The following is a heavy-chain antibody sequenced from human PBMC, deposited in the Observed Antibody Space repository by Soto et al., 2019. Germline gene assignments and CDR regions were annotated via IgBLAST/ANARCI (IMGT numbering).Heavy chain of an antibody. CDR1: GGSFSGYY. CDR2: INHSGST. Sequence: SETLSLTCAVYGGSFSGYYWSWIRQPPGKGLEWIGEINHSGSTNYNPSLKSRVTISVDTSKNQFSLKLSSVTAADTAVYYRARGHRGVVVVAATPYFDYWGQGTLVTVSS. J-gene: IGHJ4*02. CDR3: ARGHRGVVVVAATPYFDY. V-gene: IGHV4-34*01. D-gene: IGHD2-15*01.